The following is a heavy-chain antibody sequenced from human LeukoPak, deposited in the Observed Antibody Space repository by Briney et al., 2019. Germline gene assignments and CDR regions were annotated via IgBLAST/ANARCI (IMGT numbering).Heavy chain of an antibody. J-gene: IGHJ4*02. CDR2: IKSKTDGGTA. Sequence: GGSLRLSCAASGFAFTNAWMNWVRQAPGKGLEWVGRIKSKTDGGTADYAAPVKGRFTISRDDSKNTLYLQMNSLKTEDTAVYYCARDYFGTGSHDYWGQGTLVTVSS. V-gene: IGHV3-15*07. CDR3: ARDYFGTGSHDY. CDR1: GFAFTNAW. D-gene: IGHD3-10*01.